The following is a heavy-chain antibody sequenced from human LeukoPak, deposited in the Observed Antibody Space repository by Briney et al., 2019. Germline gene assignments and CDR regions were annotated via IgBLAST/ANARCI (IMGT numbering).Heavy chain of an antibody. CDR1: GFTFSSYW. CDR3: TRDVADPQYSGSYYTDSADY. D-gene: IGHD1-26*01. V-gene: IGHV3-74*01. Sequence: HPGGSLRLSCAASGFTFSSYWMHWVRQAPGKGLVWVSRINSDGSSTSYADSVKGRFTISRDSAKNTLYLQMNSLRAEDTAVYYCTRDVADPQYSGSYYTDSADYWGQGTLVTVSS. CDR2: INSDGSST. J-gene: IGHJ4*02.